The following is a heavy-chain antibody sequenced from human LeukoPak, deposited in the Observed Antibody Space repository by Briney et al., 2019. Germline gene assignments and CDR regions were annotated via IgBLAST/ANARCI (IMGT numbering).Heavy chain of an antibody. D-gene: IGHD3-22*01. CDR3: ARDREYYYDSSRYAFDI. CDR1: GYTFTGYH. J-gene: IGHJ3*02. CDR2: INPNSGGT. V-gene: IGHV1-2*02. Sequence: ASVTVSCKASGYTFTGYHMHWVRQAPGQGLVWMGWINPNSGGTNYAQKFQGRVTMTRDTSISTAYMELSRLRSDDTAVYYCARDREYYYDSSRYAFDIWGQGTMVTVSS.